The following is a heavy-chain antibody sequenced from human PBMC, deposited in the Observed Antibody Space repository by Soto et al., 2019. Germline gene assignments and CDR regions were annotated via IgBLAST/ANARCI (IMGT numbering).Heavy chain of an antibody. J-gene: IGHJ4*02. CDR3: ARALHDILTYYPAHFDY. V-gene: IGHV3-30-3*01. D-gene: IGHD3-9*01. CDR2: ISYDGSNK. Sequence: SGGSLRLSCAASGFTFSSYAMHWVRQAPGKRLEWVAVISYDGSNKYYADSVKGRFTISRDDSKNTLYLQMNSLRAEDTAVYYCARALHDILTYYPAHFDYWGQGTLVTVSS. CDR1: GFTFSSYA.